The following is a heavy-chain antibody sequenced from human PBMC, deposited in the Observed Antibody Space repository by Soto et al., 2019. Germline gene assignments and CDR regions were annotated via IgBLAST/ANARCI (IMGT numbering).Heavy chain of an antibody. V-gene: IGHV4-30-2*01. CDR3: ARAEYYYDSSGYINWFDP. J-gene: IGHJ5*02. CDR1: GGSISSGGYS. D-gene: IGHD3-22*01. CDR2: IYHSGST. Sequence: QLQLQESGSGLVKPSQTLSLTCAVSGGSISSGGYSXSWIRXPPGKGLEWIGYIYHSGSTYYNPSLKSRVTISVDRSKNQFSLKLSSVTAADTAVYYCARAEYYYDSSGYINWFDPWGQGTLVTVSS.